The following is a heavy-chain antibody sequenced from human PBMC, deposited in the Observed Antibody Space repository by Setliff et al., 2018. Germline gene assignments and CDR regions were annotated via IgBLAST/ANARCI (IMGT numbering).Heavy chain of an antibody. CDR1: GGTFSNYC. CDR2: IMPKFGTP. D-gene: IGHD5-18*01. CDR3: ASHFLTVMKYYYYMDV. Sequence: VKVSCKASGGTFSNYCISWVRQAPGQGLEWMGGIMPKFGTPNRSQKFQGRVTITADESTSTAYMELSGLTSEDTAVYYCASHFLTVMKYYYYMDVWGKGTTVTVS. J-gene: IGHJ6*03. V-gene: IGHV1-69*01.